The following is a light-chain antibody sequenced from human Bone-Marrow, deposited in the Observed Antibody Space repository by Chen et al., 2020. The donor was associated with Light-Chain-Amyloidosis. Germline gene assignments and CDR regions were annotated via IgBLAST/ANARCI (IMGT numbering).Light chain of an antibody. CDR1: QNVGTY. CDR2: DAS. CDR3: EQRSNWSPLT. V-gene: IGKV3-11*01. Sequence: ETVSTQSPATPSLSLGERATLSCRASQNVGTYLAWYQQKPGQAPRLLIYDASNRATGIPGRFSVSGSGTALTRTASRLEPEDFAVDCCEQRSNWSPLTFGSGTKVEMK. J-gene: IGKJ4*01.